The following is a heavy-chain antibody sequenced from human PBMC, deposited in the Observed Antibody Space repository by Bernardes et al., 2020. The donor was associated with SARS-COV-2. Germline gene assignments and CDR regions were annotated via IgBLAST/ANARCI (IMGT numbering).Heavy chain of an antibody. CDR3: ARDLGYCSSTSCYRGWFDP. Sequence: GGSLRLSCAASGFTFSDYYMSWIRQAPGKGLEWVSYISSSSSYTNYADSVKGRFTISRDNAKNSLYLQMNSLRAEDTAVYYCARDLGYCSSTSCYRGWFDPWGQGTLVTVSS. D-gene: IGHD2-2*02. V-gene: IGHV3-11*05. J-gene: IGHJ5*02. CDR1: GFTFSDYY. CDR2: ISSSSSYT.